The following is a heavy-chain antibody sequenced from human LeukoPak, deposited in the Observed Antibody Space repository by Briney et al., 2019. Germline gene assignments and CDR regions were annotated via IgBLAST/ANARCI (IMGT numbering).Heavy chain of an antibody. D-gene: IGHD2-2*01. CDR3: AREDCSSTSCHFDY. Sequence: SETLSLTCTGSGGSISSYYWSWIRQPPGKGLEWIGYIYYSGSTNYNPSLKSRVTISVDTSKNQFSLKLSSVTAADTAVYYCAREDCSSTSCHFDYWGQGTLVTVSS. CDR1: GGSISSYY. J-gene: IGHJ4*02. V-gene: IGHV4-59*12. CDR2: IYYSGST.